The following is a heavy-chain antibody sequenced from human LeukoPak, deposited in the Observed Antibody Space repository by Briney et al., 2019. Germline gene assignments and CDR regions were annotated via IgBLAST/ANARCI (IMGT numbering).Heavy chain of an antibody. Sequence: PSETLSLTCTVSGGSVSSSSYYWSWIRQPPGKDLEWIGSGYYTGSAHYNPSPQSRVTISVDTTENQFSLQLSSVTASDTAFYYSARHDYYGSGWFDPWGQGTLVTVSS. CDR3: ARHDYYGSGWFDP. CDR2: GYYTGSA. V-gene: IGHV4-39*01. CDR1: GGSVSSSSYY. J-gene: IGHJ5*02. D-gene: IGHD3-10*01.